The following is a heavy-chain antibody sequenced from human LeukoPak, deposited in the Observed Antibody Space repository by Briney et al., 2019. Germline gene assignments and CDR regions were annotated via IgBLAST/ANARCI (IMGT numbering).Heavy chain of an antibody. Sequence: SETLSLTCAVYGGSFNGYYWSWIRQPPGKGLEWIGEINHSGSADYNPSLKSRLTISVDRSKNQFSLKLSSVTAADTAVYYCARGLYCSSNSCYKDYWGQGTLVTVSS. CDR1: GGSFNGYY. CDR3: ARGLYCSSNSCYKDY. J-gene: IGHJ4*02. CDR2: INHSGSA. V-gene: IGHV4-34*01. D-gene: IGHD2-2*02.